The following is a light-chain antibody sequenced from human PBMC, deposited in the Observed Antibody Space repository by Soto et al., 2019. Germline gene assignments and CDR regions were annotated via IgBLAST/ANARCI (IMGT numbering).Light chain of an antibody. V-gene: IGLV2-8*01. CDR1: SSDVGGYNY. J-gene: IGLJ1*01. Sequence: QSALTQPPSASESPGQSVTISCTGTSSDVGGYNYVSWYQQHPGKAPKLMIYEVSKRPSGVPDRFSGSKSGNTASLTVSGLQAEDEADYYCSSYAGSNQGVFGTGTKVTVL. CDR2: EVS. CDR3: SSYAGSNQGV.